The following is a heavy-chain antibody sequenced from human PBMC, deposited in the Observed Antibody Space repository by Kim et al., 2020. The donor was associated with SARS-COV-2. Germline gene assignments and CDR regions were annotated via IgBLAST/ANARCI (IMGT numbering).Heavy chain of an antibody. V-gene: IGHV3-23*01. Sequence: GGSLRLSCEGSGFSFSGFAMSWVRQAPGKGLEWVGAVSGGGGSIYYAESVEGRFTISRDNSKNTIYLQMNNLGVDDTAIYYCAKDLRGGAYGWQTVSIYFDYWGQGTRVSVSS. CDR3: AKDLRGGAYGWQTVSIYFDY. CDR2: VSGGGGSI. D-gene: IGHD3-10*01. J-gene: IGHJ4*02. CDR1: GFSFSGFA.